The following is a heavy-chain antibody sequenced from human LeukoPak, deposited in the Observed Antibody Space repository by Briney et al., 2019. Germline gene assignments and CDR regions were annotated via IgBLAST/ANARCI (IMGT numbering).Heavy chain of an antibody. J-gene: IGHJ4*02. D-gene: IGHD6-6*01. CDR3: TSSSSEETIAY. CDR2: MNPSGGST. CDR1: GYTFTSYY. V-gene: IGHV1-46*01. Sequence: ASVKVSCKASGYTFTSYYMHWVRQAPGQGLEWMGIMNPSGGSTTHAQKFQGRVTMTRDTSTGTVYMELSSLRSEDTAVYYCTSSSSEETIAYWGQGTLVTVCS.